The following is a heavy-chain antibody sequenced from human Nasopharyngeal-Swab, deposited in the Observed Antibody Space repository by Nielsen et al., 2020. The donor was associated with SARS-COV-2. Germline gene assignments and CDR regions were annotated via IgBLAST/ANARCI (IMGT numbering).Heavy chain of an antibody. J-gene: IGHJ4*02. CDR3: ARDLRGALLN. Sequence: GESLKISCAASGFTFSSYWMSWVRQAPGKGLEWVAHIKQSGSGQYYVDSVKGRFTISRDNAKNSLSLQMNSLRAEDTAVYYCARDLRGALLNWGRGTLVSVSS. CDR1: GFTFSSYW. D-gene: IGHD3-10*01. V-gene: IGHV3-7*01. CDR2: IKQSGSGQ.